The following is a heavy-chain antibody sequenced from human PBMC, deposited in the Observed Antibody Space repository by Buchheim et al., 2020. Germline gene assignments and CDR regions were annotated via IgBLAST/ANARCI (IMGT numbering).Heavy chain of an antibody. CDR1: GGSISSGGYY. CDR2: IYYSGST. Sequence: QVQLQESGPGLVKPSQTLSLTCTVSGGSISSGGYYWSWIRQHPGKGLEWIGYIYYSGSTYYNPSLKSRVTISVDTSKNQFFLKLSSVTAADTAVYYCARGEFREYYDILTGYYKSGIGYYYYYMDVWGKGTT. D-gene: IGHD3-9*01. V-gene: IGHV4-31*03. CDR3: ARGEFREYYDILTGYYKSGIGYYYYYMDV. J-gene: IGHJ6*03.